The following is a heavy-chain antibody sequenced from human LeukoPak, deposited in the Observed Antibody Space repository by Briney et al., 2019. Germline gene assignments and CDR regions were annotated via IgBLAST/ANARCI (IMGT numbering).Heavy chain of an antibody. J-gene: IGHJ5*02. Sequence: SETMSLTCTVSGGSISSYYWSWIRQPAGKGLEWIGRIYTSGSTNYNPSLKSRVTMSVDTSKNQFSLKLSSVTAADTAVYYCARVYSSGWYHWFDTWGQGTLVTVSS. D-gene: IGHD6-19*01. CDR2: IYTSGST. CDR1: GGSISSYY. CDR3: ARVYSSGWYHWFDT. V-gene: IGHV4-4*07.